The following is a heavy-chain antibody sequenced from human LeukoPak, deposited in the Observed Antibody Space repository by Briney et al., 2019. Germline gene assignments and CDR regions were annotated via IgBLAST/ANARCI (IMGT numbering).Heavy chain of an antibody. J-gene: IGHJ4*02. CDR1: GFTFSSYA. V-gene: IGHV3-23*01. D-gene: IGHD1-26*01. CDR3: ARGQIVGATGY. Sequence: GGSLRLSCAASGFTFSSYAMSWVRQAPGKGLEWVSAISGSGDRTYYADSVKGRFTISRDNSKNTLYLQMNSLRAEDTAVYYCARGQIVGATGYWGQGTLVTVSS. CDR2: ISGSGDRT.